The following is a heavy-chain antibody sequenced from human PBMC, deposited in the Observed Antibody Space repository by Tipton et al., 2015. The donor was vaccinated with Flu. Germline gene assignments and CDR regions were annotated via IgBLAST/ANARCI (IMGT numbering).Heavy chain of an antibody. CDR1: GYTFTNYD. Sequence: QLVQSGAEVRKPGASVKVSCKASGYTFTNYDINWVRQATGQGLEWMGWMSPNTGNTGYAQKFQGRVTMTRDTSISTAFMELSSRRSEDTAVYYCARVPPFNNWNDESDYWGQGTLVTVSS. J-gene: IGHJ4*02. CDR2: MSPNTGNT. D-gene: IGHD1-20*01. V-gene: IGHV1-8*01. CDR3: ARVPPFNNWNDESDY.